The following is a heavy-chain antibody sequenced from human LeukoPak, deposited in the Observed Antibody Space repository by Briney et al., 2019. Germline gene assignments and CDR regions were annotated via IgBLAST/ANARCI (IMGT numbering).Heavy chain of an antibody. J-gene: IGHJ4*02. CDR3: ARQTGSGLFILP. CDR2: IYYSGNT. CDR1: GVSISSSNSY. Sequence: SETLSLTCTFSGVSISSSNSYWGWFRQPPVKGLEWIGSIYYSGNTYYNASLKSQVSISIDTSKNQFSLRLTSVTAADTAVYYCARQTGSGLFILPGGQGTLVTVSS. V-gene: IGHV4-39*01. D-gene: IGHD3/OR15-3a*01.